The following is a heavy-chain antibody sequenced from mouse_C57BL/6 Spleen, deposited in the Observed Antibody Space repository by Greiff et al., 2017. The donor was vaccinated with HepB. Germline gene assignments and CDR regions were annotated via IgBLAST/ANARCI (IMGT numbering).Heavy chain of an antibody. Sequence: QVQLQQSGPELVKPGASVKISCKASGYAFSSSWMNWVKQRPGKGLEWIGRIYPGDGDTNYNGKFKGKATLTADKSSSTAYMQLSSLTSEDSAVYFCAREGGYDFDYWGQGTTLTVSS. CDR2: IYPGDGDT. CDR3: AREGGYDFDY. CDR1: GYAFSSSW. D-gene: IGHD2-2*01. V-gene: IGHV1-82*01. J-gene: IGHJ2*01.